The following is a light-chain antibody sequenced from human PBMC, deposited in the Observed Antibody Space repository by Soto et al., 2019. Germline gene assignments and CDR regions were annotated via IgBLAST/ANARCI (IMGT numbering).Light chain of an antibody. Sequence: EIVLAQSPGTLSLSPGERASLSCRASQSLNSDYLAWYQQKPGQAPRLVISGAFRRANGIPDRFTGSGSGTDFILTISRVEPEDFAVYYCQQFGRSPLTFGGGTRVEIK. CDR2: GAF. V-gene: IGKV3-20*01. J-gene: IGKJ4*01. CDR3: QQFGRSPLT. CDR1: QSLNSDY.